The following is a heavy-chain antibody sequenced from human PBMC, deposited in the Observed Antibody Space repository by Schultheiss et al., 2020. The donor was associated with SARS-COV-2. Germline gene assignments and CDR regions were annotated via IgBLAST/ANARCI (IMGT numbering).Heavy chain of an antibody. CDR2: IKSKTDGGTT. CDR1: GFTFSSYS. J-gene: IGHJ6*03. Sequence: GESLKISCAASGFTFSSYSMNWVRQAPGKGLEWVGRIKSKTDGGTTDYAAPVKGRFTISRDDSKNTLYLQMNSLRAEDTAVYYCARSQGYYYMDVWGKGTTVTVSS. V-gene: IGHV3-15*01. CDR3: ARSQGYYYMDV. D-gene: IGHD5-24*01.